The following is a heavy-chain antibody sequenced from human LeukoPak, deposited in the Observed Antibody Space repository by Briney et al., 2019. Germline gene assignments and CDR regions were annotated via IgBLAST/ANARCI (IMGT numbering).Heavy chain of an antibody. J-gene: IGHJ4*02. D-gene: IGHD5-12*01. CDR1: GFTFSSYS. CDR3: ARGQGGGYVFGY. CDR2: ISSSSSYI. V-gene: IGHV3-21*01. Sequence: PGGSLRLSCAASGFTFSSYSMNWVRQAPGKGLEWVSSISSSSSYIYYADSVKGRFTISRDNAKNSLYLQMNSLRAEDTAVYYCARGQGGGYVFGYWGQGTLVTVSS.